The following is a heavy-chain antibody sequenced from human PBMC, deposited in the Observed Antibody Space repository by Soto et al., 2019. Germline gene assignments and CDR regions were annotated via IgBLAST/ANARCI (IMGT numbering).Heavy chain of an antibody. CDR3: AKDDYDILTGYYGH. Sequence: DVQLVESGGGLVQPGRSLRLSCAASGFTFDDYAMHWVRQAPGKGLEWVSGISWNSGSIGYADSVKGRFTISRDNAKNSLYLQMNSLRAEDTALYYCAKDDYDILTGYYGHWGQGTLVTVSS. CDR2: ISWNSGSI. CDR1: GFTFDDYA. J-gene: IGHJ4*02. D-gene: IGHD3-9*01. V-gene: IGHV3-9*01.